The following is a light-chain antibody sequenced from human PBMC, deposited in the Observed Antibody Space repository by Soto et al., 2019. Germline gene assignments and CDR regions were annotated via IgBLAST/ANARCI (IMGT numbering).Light chain of an antibody. V-gene: IGKV3-11*01. CDR2: DVS. Sequence: EIVLTQSPATLSLSPGDRAILSCRASQSVSHYLSWYQQRPGQAPRLLIFDVSNRATGIPVRFSGSGSGTDFTLTINSLEPDDFAVYFCQQRSEWPLGTFGHGTKL. CDR1: QSVSHY. J-gene: IGKJ2*02. CDR3: QQRSEWPLGT.